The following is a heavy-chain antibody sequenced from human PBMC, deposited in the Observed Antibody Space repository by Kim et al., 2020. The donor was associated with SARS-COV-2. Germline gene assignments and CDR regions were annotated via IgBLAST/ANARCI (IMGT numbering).Heavy chain of an antibody. CDR2: INQDGSYI. CDR3: AREHRETLGGSN. D-gene: IGHD3-10*01. V-gene: IGHV3-7*03. J-gene: IGHJ4*02. Sequence: GGSLRLSCAVSGFTFSDYWMVWVRQAPEKGLEWVANINQDGSYIYYVDSVKGRFTISRDNAKNSLYLQMNSLRAEDTAVYFCAREHRETLGGSNWGQGTLVTVSS. CDR1: GFTFSDYW.